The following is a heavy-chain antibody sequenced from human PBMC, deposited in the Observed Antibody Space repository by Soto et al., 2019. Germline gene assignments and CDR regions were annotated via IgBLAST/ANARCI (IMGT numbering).Heavy chain of an antibody. CDR3: ARESLLKSIPIYGYFYYAMDV. J-gene: IGHJ6*02. Sequence: EVQLVESGGGLVLPGGSPRLSCAASGFIFSSSWMTWVRQAPGKGLEWVANIKPDGSEVYYADSVKGRFTVSRDNARNSLYLQTSSLRAEDTAVYYCARESLLKSIPIYGYFYYAMDVWGQGTTVIVSS. CDR1: GFIFSSSW. CDR2: IKPDGSEV. D-gene: IGHD3-3*01. V-gene: IGHV3-7*03.